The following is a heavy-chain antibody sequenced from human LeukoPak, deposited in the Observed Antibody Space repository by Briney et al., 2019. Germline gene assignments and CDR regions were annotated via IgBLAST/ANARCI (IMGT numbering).Heavy chain of an antibody. J-gene: IGHJ4*02. Sequence: GGSLRHSCTASGFPFSDFYMTWIRQAPGKGLEWVSYISGSGTTIHYADSVKGRLTISRDNARNSLYLQMNSLRAEDTAVYYCARVSAWSLDSWGQGTLLTVSS. CDR1: GFPFSDFY. D-gene: IGHD2-15*01. CDR3: ARVSAWSLDS. V-gene: IGHV3-11*04. CDR2: ISGSGTTI.